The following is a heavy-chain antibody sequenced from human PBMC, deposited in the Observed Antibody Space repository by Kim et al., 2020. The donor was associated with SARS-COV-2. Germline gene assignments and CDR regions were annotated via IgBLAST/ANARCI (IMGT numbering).Heavy chain of an antibody. CDR1: GFTFSSHT. Sequence: GGSLRLSCAASGFTFSSHTMAWVRQSPGRGLEWVASISDSSTYIYYAESMRGRFTISRDNAKNSVYLQMDSLRAEDTALYYCARTYSNAWYDWGQGTLVTVSS. V-gene: IGHV3-21*01. D-gene: IGHD6-13*01. J-gene: IGHJ4*02. CDR2: ISDSSTYI. CDR3: ARTYSNAWYD.